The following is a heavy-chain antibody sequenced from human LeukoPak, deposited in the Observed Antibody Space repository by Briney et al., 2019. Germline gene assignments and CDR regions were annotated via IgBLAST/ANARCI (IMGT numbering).Heavy chain of an antibody. Sequence: PGGSLRLSCAASGFTFSSYSMNWVRQAPGKGLEWVSSISSSSSYIYYADSVKGRFTISRDNAKNSLYLQMNSLRAEDTAVYYCARDSIGYSYGTGYWGQGTPVTVSS. CDR2: ISSSSSYI. J-gene: IGHJ4*02. D-gene: IGHD5-18*01. CDR3: ARDSIGYSYGTGY. CDR1: GFTFSSYS. V-gene: IGHV3-21*01.